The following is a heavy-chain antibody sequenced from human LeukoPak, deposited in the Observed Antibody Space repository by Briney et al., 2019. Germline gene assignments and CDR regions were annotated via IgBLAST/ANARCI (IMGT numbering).Heavy chain of an antibody. D-gene: IGHD1-26*01. CDR1: GYTFTSYG. J-gene: IGHJ4*02. CDR2: ISAKNGNT. V-gene: IGHV1-18*01. Sequence: ASVKVSCKASGYTFTSYGISWVRRAPGQGLEWMGWISAKNGNTNYAQKVQGRVTMTTDTSTSTAYMELRSLRSDDTALYYCARDTEWEKNPDYFDYWGQGTLVTVSS. CDR3: ARDTEWEKNPDYFDY.